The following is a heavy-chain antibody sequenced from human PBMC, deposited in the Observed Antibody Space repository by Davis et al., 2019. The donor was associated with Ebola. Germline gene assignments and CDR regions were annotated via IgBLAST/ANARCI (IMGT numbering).Heavy chain of an antibody. CDR2: IVSDSSSR. D-gene: IGHD2-21*02. J-gene: IGHJ4*02. CDR3: ARSMVMTAYFDF. V-gene: IGHV3-48*02. Sequence: GESLKISCAASGFSFSSFEMNWVRQAPGKGLEWISYIVSDSSSRQYADSVKGRFTISRDNVKDSVYLQMNSLREDDTAVYYCARSMVMTAYFDFWGQGTLVTVSS. CDR1: GFSFSSFE.